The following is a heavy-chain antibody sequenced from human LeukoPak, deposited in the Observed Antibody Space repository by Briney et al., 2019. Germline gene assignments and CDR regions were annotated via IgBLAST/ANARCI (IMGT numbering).Heavy chain of an antibody. CDR3: VKDTAMVRGVLDY. D-gene: IGHD3-10*01. Sequence: GGSLRLSCAASGFTFSSYGMHWVRQAPGKGLEWVAVISYDGSNKYYADSVKGRFTISRDNSKNTLYLQMNSLRAEDTAVYYCVKDTAMVRGVLDYWGQGTLVTVSS. V-gene: IGHV3-30*18. CDR1: GFTFSSYG. CDR2: ISYDGSNK. J-gene: IGHJ4*02.